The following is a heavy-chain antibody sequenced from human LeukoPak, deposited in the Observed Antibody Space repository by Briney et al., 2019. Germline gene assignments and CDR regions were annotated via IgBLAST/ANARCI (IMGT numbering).Heavy chain of an antibody. V-gene: IGHV4-59*01. D-gene: IGHD6-13*01. J-gene: IGHJ4*02. CDR3: ARGGSSTWRIGYYFDF. CDR2: IYSSGST. CDR1: GGSISSYY. Sequence: ETLSLTCTVSGGSISSYYWNWIRQAPGKGLEWIGFIYSSGSTNYNPSLKSRVTMSVDTSKNQFSLKLRSVTDADTAVYHCARGGSSTWRIGYYFDFWGQGTLVTVSS.